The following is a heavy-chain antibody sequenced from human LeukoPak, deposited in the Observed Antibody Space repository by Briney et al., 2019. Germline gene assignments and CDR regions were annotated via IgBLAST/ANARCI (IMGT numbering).Heavy chain of an antibody. D-gene: IGHD4-17*01. CDR1: GYTFTSYD. Sequence: ASVKVSCKASGYTFTSYDINWVRQATGQGLEWMGWMNPNSGSTGYAQKFQGRVTMTRNTSISTAYMELSSLRSEDTAVYYCARGWWDDYGDFIFDYWGQGTLVTVSS. V-gene: IGHV1-8*01. CDR3: ARGWWDDYGDFIFDY. J-gene: IGHJ4*02. CDR2: MNPNSGST.